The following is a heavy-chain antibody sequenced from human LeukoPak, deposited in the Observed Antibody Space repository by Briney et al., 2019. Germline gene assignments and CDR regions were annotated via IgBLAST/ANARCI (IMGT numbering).Heavy chain of an antibody. CDR3: ARGQYYSETNGYYLFDY. CDR1: GLTFSKSA. J-gene: IGHJ4*02. CDR2: ITDVGDI. Sequence: GGSLRLSCAASGLTFSKSALTWVRQAPGKGLEWVSTITDVGDIFYTYSVKGRFTISRDNSKNTLYLQMNSLRAEDTAVYYCARGQYYSETNGYYLFDYWGQGTLVTVSS. V-gene: IGHV3-23*01. D-gene: IGHD3-22*01.